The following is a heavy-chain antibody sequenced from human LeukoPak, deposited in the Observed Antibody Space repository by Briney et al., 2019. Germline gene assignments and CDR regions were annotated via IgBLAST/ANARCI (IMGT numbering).Heavy chain of an antibody. CDR2: MNPNSDNT. CDR1: GYTFTSYD. CDR3: ARGPYYKGSGSHYNLPWHFYYYMDV. J-gene: IGHJ6*03. V-gene: IGHV1-8*03. D-gene: IGHD3-10*01. Sequence: ASVKVSCKASGYTFTSYDINWVRQATGQGLEWMGWMNPNSDNTGYAQKFQGRITITRNTSINTAYMELSSLRSEDTAVYYCARGPYYKGSGSHYNLPWHFYYYMDVWGKGTTVTVSS.